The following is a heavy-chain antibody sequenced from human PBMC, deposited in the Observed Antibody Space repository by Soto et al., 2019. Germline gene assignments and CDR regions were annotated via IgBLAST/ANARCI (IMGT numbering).Heavy chain of an antibody. Sequence: ASVKVSCKASGYTFTSYGIHWVRQAPGQRLEWMGWVNAANGDTKYSPKFQGRVTITRDTSASTAYMELSSLRSEDTAVYYCVRRHVSATGIDWFDPWGQGTLVTVS. J-gene: IGHJ5*02. D-gene: IGHD6-13*01. CDR1: GYTFTSYG. CDR3: VRRHVSATGIDWFDP. CDR2: VNAANGDT. V-gene: IGHV1-3*01.